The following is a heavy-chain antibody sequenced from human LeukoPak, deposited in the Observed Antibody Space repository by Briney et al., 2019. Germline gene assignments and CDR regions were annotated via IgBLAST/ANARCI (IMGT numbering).Heavy chain of an antibody. D-gene: IGHD3-3*01. Sequence: PSETLSLTCAVYGGSFSGYYWSWIRQPPGKGLEWIGEINHSGSTNYNPSLKSRVTISVDTSKNQFSLKLSSVTAADTAVYYCARGRGTIFGVVRTNWFDPWGQGTLVTVSP. CDR1: GGSFSGYY. J-gene: IGHJ5*02. CDR2: INHSGST. V-gene: IGHV4-34*01. CDR3: ARGRGTIFGVVRTNWFDP.